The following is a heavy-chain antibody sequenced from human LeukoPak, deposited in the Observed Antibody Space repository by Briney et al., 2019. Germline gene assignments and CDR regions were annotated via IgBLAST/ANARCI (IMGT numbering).Heavy chain of an antibody. D-gene: IGHD3-22*01. J-gene: IGHJ4*02. CDR3: GKGGGGGDSSDSYYNFFDY. Sequence: GGSLRLSCGASGFTFSDYAMTWVRQAPGKGLEWVSTVSRSGGTTHYADSVKGRFTVSRDNSKNTLYVQMNSLRAEDTAVYYGGKGGGGGDSSDSYYNFFDYWGQGTLVTVSS. V-gene: IGHV3-23*01. CDR1: GFTFSDYA. CDR2: VSRSGGTT.